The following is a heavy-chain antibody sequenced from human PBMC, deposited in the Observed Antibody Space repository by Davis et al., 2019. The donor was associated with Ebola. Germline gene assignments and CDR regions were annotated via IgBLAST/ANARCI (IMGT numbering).Heavy chain of an antibody. V-gene: IGHV4-39*01. Sequence: SETLSLTCTVSGGSISSSSYYWGWIRQPPGKGLEWIGSIYYSGSTYYNPSLKSRVTISVDTSKNQFSLKLSSVTAADTAVYYCARVLLWFGELFLEYYFDYWGQGTLVTVSA. J-gene: IGHJ4*02. D-gene: IGHD3-10*01. CDR1: GGSISSSSYY. CDR3: ARVLLWFGELFLEYYFDY. CDR2: IYYSGST.